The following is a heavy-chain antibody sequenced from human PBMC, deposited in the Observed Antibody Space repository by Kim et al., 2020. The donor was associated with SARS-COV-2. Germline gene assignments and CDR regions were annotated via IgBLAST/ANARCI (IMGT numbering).Heavy chain of an antibody. Sequence: KCQGRVTITRDTSASTAYMELSSLRSEDTAVYYCARDGITMVRGVIPFDYWGQGTLVTVSS. J-gene: IGHJ4*02. CDR3: ARDGITMVRGVIPFDY. V-gene: IGHV1-3*01. D-gene: IGHD3-10*01.